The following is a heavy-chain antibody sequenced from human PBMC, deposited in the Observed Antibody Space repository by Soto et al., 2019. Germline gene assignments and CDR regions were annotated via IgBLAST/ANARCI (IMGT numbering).Heavy chain of an antibody. CDR3: ARYGGTAGAFDI. CDR2: IIPIFGTA. CDR1: GGTFSSYA. J-gene: IGHJ3*02. Sequence: SVKVSCKASGGTFSSYAISWVRQAPGQGLEWMGGIIPIFGTANYAQKFQGRVTITADESTSTAYMELSSLRSEDTAVYYCARYGGTAGAFDIWGQGTMVTVSS. V-gene: IGHV1-69*13. D-gene: IGHD5-18*01.